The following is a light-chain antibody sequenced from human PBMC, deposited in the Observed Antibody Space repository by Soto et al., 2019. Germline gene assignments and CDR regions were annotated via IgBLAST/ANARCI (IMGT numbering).Light chain of an antibody. J-gene: IGLJ1*01. CDR3: SSYAGSNSDV. CDR2: GVT. CDR1: SSDVGGYNF. Sequence: QSVLTQPPSASGSPGQSVTISCTGTSSDVGGYNFVSWYQHHPGKAPKLMIYGVTKRPSGVPDRFSGSKSGNTASLTVSGLQAEDEADYYCSSYAGSNSDVFGTGNKVTVL. V-gene: IGLV2-8*01.